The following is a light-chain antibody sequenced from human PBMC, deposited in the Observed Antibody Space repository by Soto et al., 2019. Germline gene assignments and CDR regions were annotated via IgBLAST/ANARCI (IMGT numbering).Light chain of an antibody. CDR3: QQYGSSPYT. Sequence: EIVLTQSPGTLSLSPRERATLSCRASQSVSNSQLAWFQQKPGQAPRLLIYGASSRATGIPDTFSGSGSGTDFTLIISRLEPDDFAVYYCQQYGSSPYTFGQGTKLEIK. J-gene: IGKJ2*01. CDR2: GAS. V-gene: IGKV3-20*01. CDR1: QSVSNSQ.